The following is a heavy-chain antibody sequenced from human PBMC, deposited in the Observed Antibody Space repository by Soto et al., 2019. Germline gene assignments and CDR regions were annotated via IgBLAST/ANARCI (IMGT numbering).Heavy chain of an antibody. V-gene: IGHV4-34*01. J-gene: IGHJ4*02. Sequence: SETLSLTCAVYGGSFSGYYWSWIRQPPGKGLEWIGEINHSGSTNYNPSLKSRVTISVDTSKNQFSLKLSSVTAADTAVYYCARVTKGLNYYDSSGYYKLLDYWGQGTLVTVSS. CDR2: INHSGST. D-gene: IGHD3-22*01. CDR3: ARVTKGLNYYDSSGYYKLLDY. CDR1: GGSFSGYY.